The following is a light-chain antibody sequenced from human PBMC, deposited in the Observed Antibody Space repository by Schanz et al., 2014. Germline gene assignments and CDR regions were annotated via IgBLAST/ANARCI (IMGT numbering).Light chain of an antibody. CDR3: AAWDDGLTARV. Sequence: QSVLTQPPSVSEAPRQRVTISCSGSSSNIGNNAVNWYQQLPGKAPKLLIYYDDLLPSGVSDRFSGSKSGTSASLAISGLQSEDEADYYCAAWDDGLTARVFGGGTKLTVL. J-gene: IGLJ3*02. CDR2: YDD. CDR1: SSNIGNNA. V-gene: IGLV1-36*01.